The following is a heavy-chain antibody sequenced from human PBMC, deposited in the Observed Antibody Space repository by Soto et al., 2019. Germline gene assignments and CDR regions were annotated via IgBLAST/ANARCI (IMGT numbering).Heavy chain of an antibody. CDR2: MNPNSGNT. D-gene: IGHD3-10*01. V-gene: IGHV1-8*01. CDR3: ARGINYYDSGDDAFDI. J-gene: IGHJ3*02. Sequence: QVQLVQSGAEVKKPGASVKVSCKASGYTFTTYDINWVRQATGQGLEWMGWMNPNSGNTGYAQKFQGRVTMTRNTSKSTAYMELSSLRSEDTAVYYCARGINYYDSGDDAFDIWGQETMVTVSS. CDR1: GYTFTTYD.